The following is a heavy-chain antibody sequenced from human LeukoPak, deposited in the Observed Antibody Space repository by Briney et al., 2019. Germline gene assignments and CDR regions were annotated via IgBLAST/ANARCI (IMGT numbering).Heavy chain of an antibody. V-gene: IGHV3-20*01. CDR1: GFTFDDYG. D-gene: IGHD1-26*01. CDR2: INWSGGNT. Sequence: SGGSLRLSCAASGFTFDDYGMSWVRQAPGKGLEWVSGINWSGGNTGYADSVKGRFTISRDNAKNSLFLQMNNLRAEDTALYHCARDTPSGTYFFDSWGQGTLVTVSS. CDR3: ARDTPSGTYFFDS. J-gene: IGHJ4*02.